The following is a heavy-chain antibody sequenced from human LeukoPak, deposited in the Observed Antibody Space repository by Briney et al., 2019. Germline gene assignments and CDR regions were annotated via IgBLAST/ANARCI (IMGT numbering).Heavy chain of an antibody. V-gene: IGHV3-23*01. CDR2: VSRFGGTT. CDR3: VKHVGSRWSNNRFDP. CDR1: GFTFDSYA. Sequence: PGGSLRLSCAASGFTFDSYAMSWVRQAPGKGLEWVSAVSRFGGTTYYADSAKGRFTISRDNSNNTVYLQMNGLRVEDTALYYCVKHVGSRWSNNRFDPWGQGTLVTVS. D-gene: IGHD6-13*01. J-gene: IGHJ5*02.